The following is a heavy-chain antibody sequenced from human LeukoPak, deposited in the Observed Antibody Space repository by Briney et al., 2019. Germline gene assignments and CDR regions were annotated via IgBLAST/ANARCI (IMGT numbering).Heavy chain of an antibody. CDR1: GFTFSSYA. D-gene: IGHD1-26*01. J-gene: IGHJ4*02. CDR3: AKDRRVGASGDY. V-gene: IGHV3-23*01. Sequence: GGSLRLSCAASGFTFSSYAMSWVRQAPGKGLEWVSAISGSGGSTYYADSVKGWFTISSDNSKNTLYLQMNSLRAEDTAVYYCAKDRRVGASGDYWGQGTLVTVSS. CDR2: ISGSGGST.